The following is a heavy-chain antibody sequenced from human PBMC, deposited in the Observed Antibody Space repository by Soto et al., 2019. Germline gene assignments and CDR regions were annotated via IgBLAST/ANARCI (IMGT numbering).Heavy chain of an antibody. Sequence: ASVKVSCKASGYTFTSYDNNWVRQATGQGLEWMGWMNPNSGNTGYAQKFQGRVTITADESTSTAYMELSSLRSEDTAVYYCARAGIAAVGTFDYWGKGTLVTVSS. V-gene: IGHV1-8*01. D-gene: IGHD6-13*01. J-gene: IGHJ4*02. CDR3: ARAGIAAVGTFDY. CDR1: GYTFTSYD. CDR2: MNPNSGNT.